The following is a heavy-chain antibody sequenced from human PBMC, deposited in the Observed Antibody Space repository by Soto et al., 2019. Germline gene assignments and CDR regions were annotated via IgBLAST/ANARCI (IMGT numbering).Heavy chain of an antibody. J-gene: IGHJ4*02. CDR2: IYWDDDK. Sequence: SGPTLVKPTQTLTLTCTFSGFSLSTSGVGVGWIRQPPGKALEWLALIYWDDDKRYSPSLKSRLTITKDTSKNQVVLTMTNMDPVDTATYYCAHLYYDILTGYPQFDYWGQGTLVTVSS. V-gene: IGHV2-5*02. CDR1: GFSLSTSGVG. D-gene: IGHD3-9*01. CDR3: AHLYYDILTGYPQFDY.